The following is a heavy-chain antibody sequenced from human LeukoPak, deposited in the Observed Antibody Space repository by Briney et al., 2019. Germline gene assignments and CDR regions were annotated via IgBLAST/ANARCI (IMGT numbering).Heavy chain of an antibody. CDR3: ARDGGAAAGY. CDR1: GFTVSNNY. V-gene: IGHV3-66*01. J-gene: IGHJ4*02. Sequence: GGSLRLSCAASGFTVSNNYMSWVRLAPGKGLEWVSVMYRGGSTYYADSVQGRFTMSRDNSKNTLYLQMNSLRAEDTAVYYCARDGGAAAGYWGQGTLVTVSS. CDR2: MYRGGST. D-gene: IGHD6-13*01.